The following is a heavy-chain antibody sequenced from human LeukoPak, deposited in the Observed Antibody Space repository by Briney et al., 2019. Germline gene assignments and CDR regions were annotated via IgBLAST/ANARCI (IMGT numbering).Heavy chain of an antibody. D-gene: IGHD6-19*01. CDR1: GYTFTGYY. Sequence: ASVKVSCKASGYTFTGYYMHWVRQAPGQGLEWMGWINPNSGGTNYAQKFQGRVTMTRDTSISTAYMELSRLRSDDTAVYYCARGRGIAVAYKELDYWGQGTLVTVSS. J-gene: IGHJ4*02. CDR3: ARGRGIAVAYKELDY. V-gene: IGHV1-2*02. CDR2: INPNSGGT.